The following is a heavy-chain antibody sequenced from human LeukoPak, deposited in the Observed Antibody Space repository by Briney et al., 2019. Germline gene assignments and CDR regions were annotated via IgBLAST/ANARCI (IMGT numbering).Heavy chain of an antibody. V-gene: IGHV1-3*01. J-gene: IGHJ4*02. CDR1: GYTFTSYT. CDR3: ARDKSDCLDY. CDR2: INAGNGYT. Sequence: ASVKVSCKASGYTFTSYTMHWVRQAPGQRLEWMGWINAGNGYTKYSQKFQGRVTMTRDTSTSTVYMELSSLRSEDTAVYYCARDKSDCLDYWGQGTLVTVSS. D-gene: IGHD2-21*02.